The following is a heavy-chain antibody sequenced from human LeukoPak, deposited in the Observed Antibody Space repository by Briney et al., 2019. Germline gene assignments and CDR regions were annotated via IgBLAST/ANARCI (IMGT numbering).Heavy chain of an antibody. V-gene: IGHV1-69*01. CDR1: GGTFSNSA. J-gene: IGHJ4*02. CDR2: IIPIFGTP. D-gene: IGHD3/OR15-3a*01. Sequence: SVKVSCKTSGGTFSNSAINWVRQAPGQGLEWMGGIIPIFGTPNYAHTFEGRVTITADESTSTAYMELSGLRSEDTAIYYCAVVGAGVIGMGILGSLDFWGQGALVSVSS. CDR3: AVVGAGVIGMGILGSLDF.